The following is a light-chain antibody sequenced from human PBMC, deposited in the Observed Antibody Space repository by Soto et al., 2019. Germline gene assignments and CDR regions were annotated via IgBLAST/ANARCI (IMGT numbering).Light chain of an antibody. V-gene: IGLV8-61*01. CDR1: SGSVSPNHY. Sequence: QAVVTQEPSFSVSPGGTVTLTCGLTSGSVSPNHYPSWYQQTPGQIPRTLIYTTNIRSSGVPDRFSGSILGNKAALTITGAQADDECDYYCALYMGSGIWVFGGGTSSPS. CDR3: ALYMGSGIWV. J-gene: IGLJ3*02. CDR2: TTN.